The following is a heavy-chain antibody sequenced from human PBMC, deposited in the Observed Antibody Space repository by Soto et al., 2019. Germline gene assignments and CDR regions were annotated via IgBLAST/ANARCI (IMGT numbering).Heavy chain of an antibody. D-gene: IGHD6-25*01. CDR1: GYTFITYD. CDR2: MNPSNGNA. J-gene: IGHJ4*02. Sequence: ASVKVSCQASGYTFITYDSNWVRQATGQGLEWMGWMNPSNGNAGYAQNFQGRVTMTGNTSISTAYMELSSLRSDDTDVYFCARRKERSGPNYFDSWGQGSLVTVSS. CDR3: ARRKERSGPNYFDS. V-gene: IGHV1-8*01.